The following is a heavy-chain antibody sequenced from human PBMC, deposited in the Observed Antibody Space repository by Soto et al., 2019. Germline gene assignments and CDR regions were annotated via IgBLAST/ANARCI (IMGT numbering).Heavy chain of an antibody. Sequence: SETLSLTCAVYGGSFSGYYWSWIRQPPGKGLEWIGEINHSGSTNYNPSLKSRVTISVDTSKNQFSLKLSSVTAADTAVYYCARGYDYGDAREDYWGQGTLVTVSS. V-gene: IGHV4-34*01. CDR1: GGSFSGYY. J-gene: IGHJ4*02. D-gene: IGHD4-17*01. CDR3: ARGYDYGDAREDY. CDR2: INHSGST.